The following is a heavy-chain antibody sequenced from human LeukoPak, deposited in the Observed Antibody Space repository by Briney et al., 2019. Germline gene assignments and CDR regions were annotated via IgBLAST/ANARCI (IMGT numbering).Heavy chain of an antibody. CDR1: GFTVSSNY. Sequence: GGSLRLSCAASGFTVSSNYMSWVRQAPGKGLEWVSVIYSGGSTYYADSVKGRFTISRDNSKNTLYLQMNSLRAEDTAVYYCARATGTTNYFDYWGQGTLVTVSS. CDR3: ARATGTTNYFDY. V-gene: IGHV3-53*01. J-gene: IGHJ4*02. CDR2: IYSGGST. D-gene: IGHD1-7*01.